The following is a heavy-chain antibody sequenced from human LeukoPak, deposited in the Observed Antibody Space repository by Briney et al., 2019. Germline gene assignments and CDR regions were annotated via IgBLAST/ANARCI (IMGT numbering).Heavy chain of an antibody. Sequence: AGGSLRLSCAASGFTFSNYAMHWVRQAPEKGPEYVSAISGNGGSTYYVNSVKGRFTISRDNSKNTLYLQMGSLRAEDMAVYYGARLQSGSYDYWGQGTLVIVSS. J-gene: IGHJ4*02. D-gene: IGHD1-26*01. CDR3: ARLQSGSYDY. CDR2: ISGNGGST. CDR1: GFTFSNYA. V-gene: IGHV3-64*01.